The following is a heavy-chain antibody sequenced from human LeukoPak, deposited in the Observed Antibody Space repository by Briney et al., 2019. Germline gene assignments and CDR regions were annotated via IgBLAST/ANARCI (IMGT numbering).Heavy chain of an antibody. J-gene: IGHJ6*02. V-gene: IGHV1-69*10. CDR3: ARDLRYGSGSYYGMDV. Sequence: ASVKVSCKASGGASGDTFSNYAINWLRQAPGQGLEWMGGIIPILGIANYAQKFQGRVTITADKSTSTAYMELSSLRSEDTAVYYCARDLRYGSGSYYGMDVWGQGTTVTVSS. CDR1: GDTFSNYA. CDR2: IIPILGIA. D-gene: IGHD3-10*01.